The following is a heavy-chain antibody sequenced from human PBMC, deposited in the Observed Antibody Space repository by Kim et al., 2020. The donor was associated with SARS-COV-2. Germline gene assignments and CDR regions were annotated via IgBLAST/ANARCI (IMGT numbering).Heavy chain of an antibody. CDR1: GFTFSSYW. J-gene: IGHJ3*02. D-gene: IGHD6-13*01. CDR3: AREGQYSSRWYDALDI. CDR2: INSDGSST. V-gene: IGHV3-74*01. Sequence: GGSLRLSCAASGFTFSSYWMHWVRQAPGKGLVWVSRINSDGSSTSYADSVKGRFTISRDNAKNTLYLQMNSLRAEDTAVYYCAREGQYSSRWYDALDIWGQGTMVTVSS.